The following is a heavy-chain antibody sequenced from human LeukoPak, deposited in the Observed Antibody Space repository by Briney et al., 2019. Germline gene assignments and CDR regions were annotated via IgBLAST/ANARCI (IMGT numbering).Heavy chain of an antibody. D-gene: IGHD2-2*02. CDR2: IWYDGSNK. CDR1: GFTFSGYG. J-gene: IGHJ4*02. Sequence: QTGGSLRLSCAASGFTFSGYGMHWVRQAPGKGLEWVAVIWYDGSNKYYEDSVKGRFTISRDNSKNTLYLQMNSLRVDDTAVYYCARDNYCSSTDCYNFDYWGQGTLVTVSS. CDR3: ARDNYCSSTDCYNFDY. V-gene: IGHV3-33*08.